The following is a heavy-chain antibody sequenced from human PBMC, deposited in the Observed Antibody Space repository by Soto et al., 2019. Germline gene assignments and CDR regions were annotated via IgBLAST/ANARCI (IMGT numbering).Heavy chain of an antibody. CDR3: ARGVGWIQLWLWAFDI. D-gene: IGHD5-18*01. CDR1: GYTFTGYY. V-gene: IGHV1-2*04. CDR2: INPNSGGT. Sequence: ASVKVSCKASGYTFTGYYMHWVRQAPGQGLEWMGWINPNSGGTNYAQKFQGWVTMTRDTSISTAYMELSRLRSDDTAVYYCARGVGWIQLWLWAFDIWSQGTMVTVSS. J-gene: IGHJ3*02.